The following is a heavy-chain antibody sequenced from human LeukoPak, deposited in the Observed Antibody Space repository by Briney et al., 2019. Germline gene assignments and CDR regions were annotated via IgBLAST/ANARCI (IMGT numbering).Heavy chain of an antibody. Sequence: GGSLRLSCAASRFTFSTYAMHWVRQAPGKGLEWVALISYDGGNKNYADSVKGRFTISRDNSKNTLYLQMNSLTTEDTAVYYCTREPELLFSATYYHMAVWGKGTTVT. CDR2: ISYDGGNK. CDR1: RFTFSTYA. J-gene: IGHJ6*03. V-gene: IGHV3-30-3*01. CDR3: TREPELLFSATYYHMAV. D-gene: IGHD3-10*01.